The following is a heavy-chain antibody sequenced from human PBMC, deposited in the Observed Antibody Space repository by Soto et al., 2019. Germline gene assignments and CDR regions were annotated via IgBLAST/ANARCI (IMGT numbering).Heavy chain of an antibody. CDR1: GFTFSSYG. D-gene: IGHD1-20*01. CDR2: ISYDGSNK. J-gene: IGHJ4*02. Sequence: GGSLRLSCAASGFTFSSYGMHWVRQAPGKGLEWVAVISYDGSNKYYADSVKGRFTISRDNSKNTLYLQMNSLRAEDTAVYYCAKLLAPRNWNDGDYWGQGTLVTVSS. CDR3: AKLLAPRNWNDGDY. V-gene: IGHV3-30*18.